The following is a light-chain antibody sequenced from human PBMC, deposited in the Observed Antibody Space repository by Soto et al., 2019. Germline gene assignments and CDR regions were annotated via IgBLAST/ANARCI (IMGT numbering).Light chain of an antibody. CDR1: SSNIGANT. CDR2: SHS. J-gene: IGLJ1*01. V-gene: IGLV1-44*01. Sequence: QSVLTQPPSASGTPGQRVAFSCSGSSSNIGANTVNWYHQLPGAAPKLLIYSHSQRPSGVPDRFSGSKSGTSASLAISGLQSDDEADYYCAAWDDSLNGYVFGTGTKVTVL. CDR3: AAWDDSLNGYV.